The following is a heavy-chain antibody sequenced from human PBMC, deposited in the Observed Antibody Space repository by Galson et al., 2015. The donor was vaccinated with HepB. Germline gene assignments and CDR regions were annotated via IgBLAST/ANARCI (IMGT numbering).Heavy chain of an antibody. J-gene: IGHJ6*02. CDR1: GFTFSSYA. V-gene: IGHV3-30-3*01. CDR3: ARASYDSNGYYSYYYSAMDV. CDR2: IPYDGGNK. Sequence: SLRLSCAASGFTFSSYAMHWVRQAPGKGLEWVAVIPYDGGNKKYADSVKGRFTISRENPKNTLYLQMNSLGAEDTAVYYCARASYDSNGYYSYYYSAMDVWGQGTTVTVSS. D-gene: IGHD3-22*01.